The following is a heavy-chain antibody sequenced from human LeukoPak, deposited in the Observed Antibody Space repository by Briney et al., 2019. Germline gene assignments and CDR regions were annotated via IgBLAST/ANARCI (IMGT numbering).Heavy chain of an antibody. D-gene: IGHD6-13*01. J-gene: IGHJ4*02. CDR3: ARDTTYSSSWYDY. CDR2: ISSSSSYI. V-gene: IGHV3-21*01. Sequence: GGSLRLSCAASGFTVSSDSMNWVRQAPGKGLEWVSSISSSSSYIYYADSVKGRFTISRDNAKNSLYLQMNSLRAEDTAVYYCARDTTYSSSWYDYWGQGTLVTVSS. CDR1: GFTVSSDS.